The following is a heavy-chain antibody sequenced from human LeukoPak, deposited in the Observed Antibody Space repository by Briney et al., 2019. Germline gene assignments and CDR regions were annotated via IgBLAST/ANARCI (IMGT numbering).Heavy chain of an antibody. CDR3: ARQSDTNGPGS. CDR2: IYTSGST. V-gene: IGHV4-4*07. Sequence: SETLSLTCTVSGGSISSYYWSWIRQPAGKGLEWIGRIYTSGSTNYNPSLKSRLTISVDKSKNQFSLKLNSVTAADTAMYYCARQSDTNGPGSWGQGTLVTVSS. J-gene: IGHJ5*02. CDR1: GGSISSYY. D-gene: IGHD2-8*01.